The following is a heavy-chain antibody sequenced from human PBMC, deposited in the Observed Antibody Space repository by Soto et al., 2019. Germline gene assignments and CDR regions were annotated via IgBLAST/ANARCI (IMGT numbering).Heavy chain of an antibody. CDR1: GGSFSGYY. Sequence: SETLSLTCAVYGGSFSGYYWSWIRQPPGKGLEWIGEINHSGSTNYNPSLKSRVTISITTSKNQFSLKLTSVTAADTAVYYCARQRVTPAQYYFDSWGLGALVTVSS. CDR3: ARQRVTPAQYYFDS. J-gene: IGHJ4*02. CDR2: INHSGST. V-gene: IGHV4-34*01. D-gene: IGHD2-2*01.